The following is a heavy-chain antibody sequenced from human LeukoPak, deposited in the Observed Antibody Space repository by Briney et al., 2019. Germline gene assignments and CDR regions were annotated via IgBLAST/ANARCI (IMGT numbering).Heavy chain of an antibody. CDR2: ISGSGGST. J-gene: IGHJ2*01. Sequence: QTGGSLRLSCAASGFTFSSYAMCWVRQAPGKGLEWVSAISGSGGSTYYADSVKGRFTISGDNSKNTLYLQVNSLRAEDTAVYYCAKTLFDRGQQLVQSRYFDLWGRGTLVTVSS. CDR3: AKTLFDRGQQLVQSRYFDL. D-gene: IGHD6-13*01. CDR1: GFTFSSYA. V-gene: IGHV3-23*01.